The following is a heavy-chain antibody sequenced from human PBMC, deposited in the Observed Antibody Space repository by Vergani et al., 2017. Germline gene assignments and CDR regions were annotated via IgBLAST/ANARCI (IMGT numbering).Heavy chain of an antibody. J-gene: IGHJ6*02. V-gene: IGHV3-30-3*01. Sequence: QVQLVESGGGVVQPGRSLRLSCAASGFTFSSYAMHWVRQAPGKGLEWVAVISYDGSNKYYADSVKGRFTISRDNSKNTLYLQMNSLRAEDTAVYYCAIELWFGELLAGQYYYYYGMDVWGQGTTVTVSS. CDR1: GFTFSSYA. CDR2: ISYDGSNK. D-gene: IGHD3-10*01. CDR3: AIELWFGELLAGQYYYYYGMDV.